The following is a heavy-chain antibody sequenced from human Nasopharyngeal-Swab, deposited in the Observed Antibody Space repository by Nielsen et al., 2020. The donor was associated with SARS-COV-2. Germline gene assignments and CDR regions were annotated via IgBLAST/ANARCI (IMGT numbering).Heavy chain of an antibody. CDR3: ARSKKAPFDY. J-gene: IGHJ4*02. Sequence: RQAPGKGLEWIGSIYYRGSTYFNPSLESRVTISVDTSKNQFSLKLSSVTAADTAVYYCARSKKAPFDYWGQGTLVTVSS. V-gene: IGHV4-39*01. CDR2: IYYRGST.